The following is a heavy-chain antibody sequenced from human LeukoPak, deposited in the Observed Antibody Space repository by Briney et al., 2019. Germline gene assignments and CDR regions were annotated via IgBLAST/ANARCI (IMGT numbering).Heavy chain of an antibody. CDR1: GGSFSGYY. D-gene: IGHD1-26*01. Sequence: SETLSRTRAVYGGSFSGYYWNWIRQPPGKGLEWIGEINHSGSTNYIPSLKSRVTISVDTSKNQFSLKLSSVTAADTAVYYCARGSKMLGYNWFDPWGQGTLVTVSS. J-gene: IGHJ5*02. CDR3: ARGSKMLGYNWFDP. V-gene: IGHV4-34*01. CDR2: INHSGST.